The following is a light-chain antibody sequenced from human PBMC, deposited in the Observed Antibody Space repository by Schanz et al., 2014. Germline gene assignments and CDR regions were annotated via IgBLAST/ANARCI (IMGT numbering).Light chain of an antibody. CDR1: QSVSASY. CDR2: GAS. CDR3: QQRRNWPPT. Sequence: EIVLTQSPGTLSLSPGERATLSCRASQSVSASYLAWYQQKPGQAPRLLIYGASTRATGIPARFSGSGSDTDFTLTISSLEPEDFAVYYCQQRRNWPPTFGGGTKVEIK. V-gene: IGKV3-11*01. J-gene: IGKJ4*01.